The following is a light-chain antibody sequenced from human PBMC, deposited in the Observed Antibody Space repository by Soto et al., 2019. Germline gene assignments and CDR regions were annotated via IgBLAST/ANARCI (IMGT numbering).Light chain of an antibody. CDR1: QSVISNY. J-gene: IGKJ1*01. CDR2: GAS. CDR3: QQYNNWPPLT. V-gene: IGKV3-20*01. Sequence: ESVLAQSPGTLSLSPGEGATLSCRSSQSVISNYLAWYQKKPGQAPRLLIYGASNRATGIPDRFSGSGSGTDFTLTIRGLEPEDLAVYYCQQYNNWPPLTFGQGTKVEIK.